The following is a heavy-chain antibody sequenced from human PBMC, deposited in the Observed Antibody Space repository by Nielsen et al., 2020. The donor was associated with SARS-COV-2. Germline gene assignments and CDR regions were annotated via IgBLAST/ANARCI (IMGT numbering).Heavy chain of an antibody. D-gene: IGHD3-16*01. CDR3: ARVGLAYYDYVWGRPTDAFDI. CDR2: IYYSGNT. V-gene: IGHV4-59*13. Sequence: SETLSLTCTVSGGSISNYYWGWVRQPPGKGLEWIGNIYYSGNTNYNPSLKSRVTISVDTSKNQFSLKLSSVTAADTAVYYCARVGLAYYDYVWGRPTDAFDIWGQGTMVTVSS. J-gene: IGHJ3*02. CDR1: GGSISNYY.